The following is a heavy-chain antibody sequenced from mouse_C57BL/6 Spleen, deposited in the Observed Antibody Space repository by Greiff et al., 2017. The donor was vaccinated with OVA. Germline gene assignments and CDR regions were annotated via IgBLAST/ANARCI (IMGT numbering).Heavy chain of an antibody. D-gene: IGHD1-1*01. CDR3: ARANYYGSRGDYFDY. J-gene: IGHJ2*01. CDR2: ISAGGSYT. CDR1: GFTFSSYA. Sequence: EVNLVESGGGLVKPGGSLKLSCAASGFTFSSYAMSWVRQTPEKRLEWVATISAGGSYTYYPDNVKGRFTISRDNAKNNLYLQMSHLKVEDTAMYYCARANYYGSRGDYFDYWGQGTTLTVSS. V-gene: IGHV5-4*03.